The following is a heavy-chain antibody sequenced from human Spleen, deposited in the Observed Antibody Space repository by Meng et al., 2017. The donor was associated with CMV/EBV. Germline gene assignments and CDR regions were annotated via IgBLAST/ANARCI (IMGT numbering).Heavy chain of an antibody. V-gene: IGHV1-46*04. Sequence: PGYSFTNTPKPWARPAPGQGLECMGLINPSPTTTPYAQRLQGRVVMTRDTSTSTVYMDLSSLRSDDTAVYYCARDLTYGTGDYLDYWGQGTLVTVSS. CDR2: INPSPTTT. CDR1: GYSFTNTP. CDR3: ARDLTYGTGDYLDY. J-gene: IGHJ4*02. D-gene: IGHD3-10*01.